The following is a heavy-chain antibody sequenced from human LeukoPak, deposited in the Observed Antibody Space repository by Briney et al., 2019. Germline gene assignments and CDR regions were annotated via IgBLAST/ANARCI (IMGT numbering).Heavy chain of an antibody. V-gene: IGHV1-46*01. D-gene: IGHD1-7*01. CDR3: AREGNWNFLDP. CDR1: GYILTSYY. J-gene: IGHJ5*02. CDR2: INPSGGST. Sequence: ASVKVSCKASGYILTSYYIQWVRQAPGQGLEWMGIINPSGGSTSYAQKFQGRVTMTRDTSTSTAYMELRSLRSDDTAVYYCAREGNWNFLDPWGQGTLVTVSS.